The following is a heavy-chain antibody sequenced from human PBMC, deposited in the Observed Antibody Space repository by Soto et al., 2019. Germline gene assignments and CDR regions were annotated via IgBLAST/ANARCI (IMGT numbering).Heavy chain of an antibody. J-gene: IGHJ5*02. CDR1: GYKFTSSW. CDR3: ARKDKSGYFNWFDP. D-gene: IGHD3-22*01. CDR2: IFPSDSDT. Sequence: PGECLKIYCRTSGYKFTSSWIAWVLQLPGKGLEWMGIIFPSDSDTRYSPSFQGQVTISADRSTSTVFLQWASLKASDTAVYFCARKDKSGYFNWFDPWGQGTMVTVSS. V-gene: IGHV5-51*01.